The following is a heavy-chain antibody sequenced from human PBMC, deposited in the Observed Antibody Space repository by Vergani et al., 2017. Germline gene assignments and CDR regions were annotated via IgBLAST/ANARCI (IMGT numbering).Heavy chain of an antibody. CDR3: ARARLGNYGMDV. CDR1: GYTLTELS. V-gene: IGHV1-18*01. D-gene: IGHD1-26*01. CDR2: ISAYNGNT. Sequence: QVQLVQSGAEVKKPGASVKVSCKVSGYTLTELSMHWVRQAPGQGLEWMGWISAYNGNTNYAQKLQGRVTITADESTSTAYMELSSLRSEDTAVYYCARARLGNYGMDVWGQGTTVTVSS. J-gene: IGHJ6*02.